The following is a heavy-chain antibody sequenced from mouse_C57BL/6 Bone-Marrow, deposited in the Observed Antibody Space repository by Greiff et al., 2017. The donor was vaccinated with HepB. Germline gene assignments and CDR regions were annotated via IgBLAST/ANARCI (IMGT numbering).Heavy chain of an antibody. V-gene: IGHV1-81*01. CDR3: AREGFYDYDAY. Sequence: QVQLKQSGAELARPGASVKLSCKASGYTFTSYGISWVKQRTGQGLEWIGEIYPRSGNTYYNEKFKGKATLTADKSSSTAYMELRSLTSEDSAVYFCAREGFYDYDAYWGQGTLVTVSA. D-gene: IGHD2-4*01. CDR2: IYPRSGNT. J-gene: IGHJ3*01. CDR1: GYTFTSYG.